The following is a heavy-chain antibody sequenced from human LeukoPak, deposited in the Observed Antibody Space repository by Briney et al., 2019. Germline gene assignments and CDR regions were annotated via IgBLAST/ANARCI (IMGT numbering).Heavy chain of an antibody. V-gene: IGHV4-39*01. CDR3: ARQRSNYDFWSGYYIGNWLDP. Sequence: SETLSLTCTVSGGSISSSSYYWGWIRQPPGKGLEWIGSIYYSGSTYYNPSLKSRVTISVDTSKNQFSLKLRSVTAADTAVYYCARQRSNYDFWSGYYIGNWLDPWGQGTLVTVSS. J-gene: IGHJ5*02. D-gene: IGHD3-3*01. CDR2: IYYSGST. CDR1: GGSISSSSYY.